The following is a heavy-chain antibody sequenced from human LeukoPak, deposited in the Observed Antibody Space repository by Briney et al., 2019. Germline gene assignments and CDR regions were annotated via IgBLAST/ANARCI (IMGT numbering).Heavy chain of an antibody. D-gene: IGHD2-15*01. Sequence: GGSLRLSCAASGFSVNTNYMTWVRPAPGKGLGWVSVLYSGGGAYADSVQDRFTISRDYSQNTLILQMNSLRAEDTALYYCARGKTSDDIVEDAFDIWGQGAMVAVSS. CDR1: GFSVNTNY. CDR3: ARGKTSDDIVEDAFDI. J-gene: IGHJ3*02. CDR2: LYSGGGA. V-gene: IGHV3-66*01.